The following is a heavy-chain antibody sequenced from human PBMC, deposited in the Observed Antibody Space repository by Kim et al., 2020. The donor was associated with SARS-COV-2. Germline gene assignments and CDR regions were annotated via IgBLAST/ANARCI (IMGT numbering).Heavy chain of an antibody. D-gene: IGHD3-10*01. Sequence: GESLKISCKGSGYSFTSYWISWVRQMPGKGLEWMGRIDPSDSYTNYSPSFQGHVTISADKSISTAYLQWSSLKASDTAMYYCASPNPLIRGVYDYYGMDVWGQGTTVTVSS. V-gene: IGHV5-10-1*01. CDR3: ASPNPLIRGVYDYYGMDV. CDR2: IDPSDSYT. CDR1: GYSFTSYW. J-gene: IGHJ6*02.